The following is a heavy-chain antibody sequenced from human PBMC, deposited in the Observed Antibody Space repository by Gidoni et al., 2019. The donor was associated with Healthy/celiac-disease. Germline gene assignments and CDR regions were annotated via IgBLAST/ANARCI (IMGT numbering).Heavy chain of an antibody. V-gene: IGHV3-30*02. CDR1: GFTFRSYG. J-gene: IGHJ4*02. D-gene: IGHD6-19*01. Sequence: QVQLVESGGGVVQPGRSLRLSCAASGFTFRSYGMHWVRQAPGKGLEGVAFIRYDGSNKYYADSVKGRFTISRDNSKNTLYLQMNSLRAEDTAVYYCAKGTPSREWLVFDYWGQGTLVTVSS. CDR3: AKGTPSREWLVFDY. CDR2: IRYDGSNK.